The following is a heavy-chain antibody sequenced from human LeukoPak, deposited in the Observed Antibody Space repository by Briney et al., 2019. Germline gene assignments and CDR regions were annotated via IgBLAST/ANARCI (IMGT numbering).Heavy chain of an antibody. CDR3: ARGDFTRLLPDYYYYMDV. CDR2: IIPIFGTA. CDR1: GGTFSSYA. J-gene: IGHJ6*03. D-gene: IGHD2-15*01. V-gene: IGHV1-69*05. Sequence: SVKVSCKASGGTFSSYAISWVRQAPGQGLEWMGRIIPIFGTANYAQKFQGRVTITTDESTSTAYMELSSLRSEDTAVHYCARGDFTRLLPDYYYYMDVWGKGTTVTVSS.